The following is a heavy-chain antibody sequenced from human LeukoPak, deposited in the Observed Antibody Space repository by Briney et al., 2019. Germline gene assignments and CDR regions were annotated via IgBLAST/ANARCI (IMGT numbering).Heavy chain of an antibody. CDR3: ATSDGTVTMFQY. CDR1: GYTFISFG. Sequence: ASVKVSCKASGYTFISFGISWVRQAPGQGLEWMGWINAYNTNTKSAQRLQGRVTMTTDTSASTAYMELGSLRSDDTAVYYCATSDGTVTMFQYWGQGTLVTVSS. D-gene: IGHD4-11*01. V-gene: IGHV1-18*01. J-gene: IGHJ4*02. CDR2: INAYNTNT.